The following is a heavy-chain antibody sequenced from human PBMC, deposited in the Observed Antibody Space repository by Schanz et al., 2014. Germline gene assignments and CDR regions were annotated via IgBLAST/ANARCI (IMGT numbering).Heavy chain of an antibody. CDR3: AKDRQTTVNRVGYYYGMDV. J-gene: IGHJ6*02. CDR1: GFTFRRYG. Sequence: EVQLVESGGGLIQPGGSLRLSCVASGFTFRRYGMSWVRQAPGKGLEWVSVIAGDGGGPNYVDSVKGRFTISRDNSDNTLYLQMNSLRAEDTALYYCAKDRQTTVNRVGYYYGMDVWGQGTTVTVSS. CDR2: IAGDGGGP. D-gene: IGHD4-4*01. V-gene: IGHV3-23*04.